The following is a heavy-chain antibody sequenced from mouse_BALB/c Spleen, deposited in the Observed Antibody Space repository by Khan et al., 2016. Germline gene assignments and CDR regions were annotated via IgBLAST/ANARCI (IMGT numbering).Heavy chain of an antibody. CDR3: ARKGFYGNYVYYFDD. V-gene: IGHV1-54*01. Sequence: QVQLQQSGAELVRPGTSVKVSCKASGYAFTNYLIEWVKQRPGQGLEWIGVINPGSGGSNYNEKFKGKATLTADKSSSTASMQLSSLTSDDSAVYFCARKGFYGNYVYYFDDWGQGTTLTFSS. CDR2: INPGSGGS. D-gene: IGHD2-1*01. CDR1: GYAFTNYL. J-gene: IGHJ2*01.